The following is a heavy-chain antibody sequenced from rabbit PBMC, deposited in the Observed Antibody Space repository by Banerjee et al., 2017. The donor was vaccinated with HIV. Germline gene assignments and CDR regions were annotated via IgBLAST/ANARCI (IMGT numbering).Heavy chain of an antibody. V-gene: IGHV1S45*01. Sequence: QEQLEESGGGLVQPEGSLTLTCKASGFALSSYYYICWVRQAPEKGLELIACIYTGTSGSTWYANWAKGRFTISKTSSTTVTLQMTSLTAADTATYFCARDLAGVIGWNFNLWGPGTLVTVS. J-gene: IGHJ4*01. CDR2: IYTGTSGST. D-gene: IGHD4-1*01. CDR3: ARDLAGVIGWNFNL. CDR1: GFALSSYYY.